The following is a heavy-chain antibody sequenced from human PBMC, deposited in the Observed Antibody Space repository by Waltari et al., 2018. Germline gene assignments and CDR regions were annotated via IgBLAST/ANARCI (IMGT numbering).Heavy chain of an antibody. CDR1: GGTFSSYA. J-gene: IGHJ6*02. V-gene: IGHV1-69*01. D-gene: IGHD2-15*01. Sequence: QVQLVQSGAEVKKPGSSVKVSCKASGGTFSSYAIRWLRRAPGQGLEGMGGIIPIFGTANYAQKFQGRVTITADESTSTAYMELSSLRSEDTAVYYCARVGYCSGGSCPDYYYYGMDVWGQGTTVTVSS. CDR2: IIPIFGTA. CDR3: ARVGYCSGGSCPDYYYYGMDV.